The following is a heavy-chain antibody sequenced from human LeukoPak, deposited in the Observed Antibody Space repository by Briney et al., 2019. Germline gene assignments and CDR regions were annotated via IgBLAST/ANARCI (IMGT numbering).Heavy chain of an antibody. CDR2: IRAYNSDT. J-gene: IGHJ4*02. Sequence: ASVKVSCKASGYTFTSYGISWVRQAPGQGLEWMGCIRAYNSDTNYAQKLKGRVTITTDTSTTTVYMELRSLRSDDTDRYFCGCDRVGDVDFWGQGTLVTVSS. V-gene: IGHV1-18*04. D-gene: IGHD3-16*01. CDR3: GCDRVGDVDF. CDR1: GYTFTSYG.